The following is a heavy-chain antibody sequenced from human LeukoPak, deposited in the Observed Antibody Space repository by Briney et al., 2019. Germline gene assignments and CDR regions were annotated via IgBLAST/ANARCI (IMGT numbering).Heavy chain of an antibody. Sequence: PGGSLRLSCIASGFTFGDYAMTWVRQAPGKGLEWVGRIKSKTDGGTTDYAAPVKGRFTISRDDSKNTLYLQMNSLKTEDTAVYYCTTNYGSGKGAFDIWGQGTMVTVSS. D-gene: IGHD3-10*01. J-gene: IGHJ3*02. CDR2: IKSKTDGGTT. CDR1: GFTFGDYA. CDR3: TTNYGSGKGAFDI. V-gene: IGHV3-15*01.